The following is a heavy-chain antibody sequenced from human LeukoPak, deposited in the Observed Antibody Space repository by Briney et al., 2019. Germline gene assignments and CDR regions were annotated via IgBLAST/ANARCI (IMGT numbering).Heavy chain of an antibody. CDR3: ARVPSVIDAFDI. CDR1: GGSISSGGYY. CDR2: IYYTGST. Sequence: SETLSLTCTVSGGSISSGGYYWSWIRQHPGKGLEWIAYIYYTGSTYYNPSLKSRLTISVDTSENHFSLRLSSMTAADTAVYYCARVPSVIDAFDIWGQGTMVTVSS. V-gene: IGHV4-31*03. D-gene: IGHD2-21*01. J-gene: IGHJ3*02.